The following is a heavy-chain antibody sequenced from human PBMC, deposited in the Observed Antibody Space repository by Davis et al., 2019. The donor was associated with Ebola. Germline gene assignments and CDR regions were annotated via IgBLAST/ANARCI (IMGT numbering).Heavy chain of an antibody. V-gene: IGHV3-74*01. CDR2: INNDGSEA. Sequence: PGGSLRLSCAASGITVSRYWMHWVRQVPGKGLMWVSHINNDGSEATYAASVKGRFTISRDNARNTVFLQMNSLREEGTAVYYCARSAGGFDVWGQGTLVTVSS. D-gene: IGHD3-16*01. CDR1: GITVSRYW. J-gene: IGHJ4*02. CDR3: ARSAGGFDV.